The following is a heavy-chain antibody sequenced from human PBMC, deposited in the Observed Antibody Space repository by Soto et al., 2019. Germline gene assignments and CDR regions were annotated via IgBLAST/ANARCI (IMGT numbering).Heavy chain of an antibody. V-gene: IGHV3-23*01. CDR3: ARANGVSTSHFFGMDI. CDR2: IGGSGDWT. Sequence: PGGPLSLSCASSGFTFKTLAMAWVRQAPGKGLEGGSAIGGSGDWTFYADSVKGGFTISRDNAKTSLFLQMNSLRPDATAGYYGARANGVSTSHFFGMDIWGKGTRVTASS. D-gene: IGHD3-3*02. CDR1: GFTFKTLA. J-gene: IGHJ6*04.